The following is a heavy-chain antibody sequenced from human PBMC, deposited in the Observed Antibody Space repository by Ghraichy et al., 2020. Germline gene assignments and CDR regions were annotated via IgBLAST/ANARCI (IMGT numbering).Heavy chain of an antibody. CDR2: ISGDGSST. Sequence: GGSLRLSCAASGFTFSTHAMSWVRQSPGKGLEWVSAISGDGSSTYSADSVKGRFTISRDNSKNTLYLQMHSLRADDTAVYYCAASAADSTGYYYVYFDYWGQGTLVTVSS. J-gene: IGHJ4*02. V-gene: IGHV3-23*01. CDR1: GFTFSTHA. CDR3: AASAADSTGYYYVYFDY. D-gene: IGHD3-22*01.